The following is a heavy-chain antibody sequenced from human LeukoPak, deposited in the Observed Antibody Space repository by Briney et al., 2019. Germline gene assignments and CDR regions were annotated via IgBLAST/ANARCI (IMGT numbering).Heavy chain of an antibody. J-gene: IGHJ4*02. CDR2: IYYSGTT. CDR1: GGSISSYY. D-gene: IGHD6-13*01. Sequence: SETPSLTCTVSGGSISSYYWSWIRQPPGKGLEWIGHIYYSGTTNYNPSLKSRVTISVDTSKNQFSLKLSSVTAADTAVYYCARGVYIAAAQYGYWGQGTLVTVSS. V-gene: IGHV4-59*01. CDR3: ARGVYIAAAQYGY.